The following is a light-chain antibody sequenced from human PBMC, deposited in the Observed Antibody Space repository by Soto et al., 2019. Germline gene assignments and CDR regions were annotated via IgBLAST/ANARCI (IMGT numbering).Light chain of an antibody. CDR3: QQYNNWPPYT. CDR2: GAS. J-gene: IGKJ2*01. CDR1: QSVSSN. Sequence: EIVMTQSPATLSVSPGERATLSCRASQSVSSNLAWYQQKPGQAPRLHIYGASTSATGIPARFSGSGSGTEFTLTVSSLQSEDFAVYYCQQYNNWPPYTFGQGTKLEIK. V-gene: IGKV3-15*01.